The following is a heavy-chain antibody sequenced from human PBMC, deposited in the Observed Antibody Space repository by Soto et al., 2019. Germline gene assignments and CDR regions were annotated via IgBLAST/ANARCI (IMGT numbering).Heavy chain of an antibody. CDR3: AKDVVVGATPGLGDYYYYYGMDV. CDR1: GFTFSSYG. V-gene: IGHV3-30*18. CDR2: ISYDGSNK. Sequence: GGSLRLSCAASGFTFSSYGMHWVRQAPGKGLEWVAVISYDGSNKYYADSVKGRFTIFRDNSKNTLYLQMNSLRAEDTAVYYCAKDVVVGATPGLGDYYYYYGMDVWGQGTTVTVSS. D-gene: IGHD1-26*01. J-gene: IGHJ6*02.